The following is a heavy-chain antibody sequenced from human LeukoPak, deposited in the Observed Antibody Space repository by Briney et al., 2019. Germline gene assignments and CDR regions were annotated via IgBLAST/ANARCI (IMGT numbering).Heavy chain of an antibody. J-gene: IGHJ4*02. CDR3: ARLAPYSSSLDY. D-gene: IGHD6-6*01. CDR2: IYTSGST. V-gene: IGHV4-4*09. Sequence: PSETLSLTCTVSGGSISSYYWSWIRQPPGKGLEWIGYIYTSGSTNYNPSLKSRVTISVDTSKNQFSLKLSSVTAADTAVYYRARLAPYSSSLDYWGQGTLVTVSS. CDR1: GGSISSYY.